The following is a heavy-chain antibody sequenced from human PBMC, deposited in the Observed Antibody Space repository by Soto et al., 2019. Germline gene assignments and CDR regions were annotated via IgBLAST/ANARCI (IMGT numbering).Heavy chain of an antibody. D-gene: IGHD1-26*01. CDR2: IYYSGST. CDR3: ARQSGGYYYYGMDV. V-gene: IGHV4-39*01. Sequence: SETLSLTCTVSGGSISSSSYYWGWIRQPPGKGLEWIGSIYYSGSTYYNPSLKSRVTISVDTSKNQFSLKLSSVTAADSAIYYCARQSGGYYYYGMDVWGQGTTGTVS. J-gene: IGHJ6*02. CDR1: GGSISSSSYY.